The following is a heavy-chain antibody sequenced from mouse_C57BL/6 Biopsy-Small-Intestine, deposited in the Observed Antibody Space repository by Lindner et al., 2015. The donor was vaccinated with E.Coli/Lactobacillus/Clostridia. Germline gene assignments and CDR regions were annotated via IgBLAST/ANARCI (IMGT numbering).Heavy chain of an antibody. Sequence: VQLQESGAELVQPGASVKLSCTASGFNIKDYYMHWVKQRTEQGLEWIGRIDPEDGETKYAPKFLGKATITADTSSNTAYLQLSSLTSEDTAIYYCANYDRSFDYWGQGTTLTVSS. J-gene: IGHJ2*01. CDR1: GFNIKDYY. V-gene: IGHV14-2*01. D-gene: IGHD1-1*01. CDR3: ANYDRSFDY. CDR2: IDPEDGET.